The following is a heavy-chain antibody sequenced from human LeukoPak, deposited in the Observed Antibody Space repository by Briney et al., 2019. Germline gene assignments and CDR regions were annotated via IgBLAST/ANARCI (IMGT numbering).Heavy chain of an antibody. Sequence: PSETLSLTCAVSGGYILSTNWWSWVRQPPGKGLEWIGEVHLNGATNYNPSVEGRVTMSIDKSKNHLSLEVISVTDADTAMYYCTRESGAFSPFGFWGQGTLVTVSS. V-gene: IGHV4-4*02. CDR1: GGYILSTNW. CDR3: TRESGAFSPFGF. D-gene: IGHD1-26*01. J-gene: IGHJ4*02. CDR2: VHLNGAT.